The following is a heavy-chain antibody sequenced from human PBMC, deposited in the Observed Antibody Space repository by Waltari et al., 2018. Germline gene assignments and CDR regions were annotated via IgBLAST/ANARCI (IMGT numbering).Heavy chain of an antibody. J-gene: IGHJ3*02. V-gene: IGHV3-30*02. CDR3: AKVVKYPDAFDI. Sequence: QVQLVESGGGVVQPGGSLSLSCAASGFTFSRYGMPWVRQAPGKGLEWVAFIRYDGSNKYYADSVKGRFTISRDNSKNTLYLQMNSLRAEDTAVYYCAKVVKYPDAFDIWGQGTMVTVSS. CDR1: GFTFSRYG. CDR2: IRYDGSNK. D-gene: IGHD2-2*01.